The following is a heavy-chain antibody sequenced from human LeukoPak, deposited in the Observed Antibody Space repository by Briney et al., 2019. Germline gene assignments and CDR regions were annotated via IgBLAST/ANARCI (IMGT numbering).Heavy chain of an antibody. D-gene: IGHD2-21*01. V-gene: IGHV3-7*04. J-gene: IGHJ4*02. CDR1: GFTISGYW. CDR3: VRGDWYFES. Sequence: PGGSLRLSCAASGFTISGYWMHWVRQAPGKGLVWVANINQDGTEKHFLDSVEGRFTISRDNAKKSLFLQMSSLRSEDTAVYFCVRGDWYFESWGQGTLVTVSA. CDR2: INQDGTEK.